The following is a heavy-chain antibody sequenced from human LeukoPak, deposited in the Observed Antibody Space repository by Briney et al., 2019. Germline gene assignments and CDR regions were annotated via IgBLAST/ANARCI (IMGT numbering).Heavy chain of an antibody. Sequence: GESLKISCKGSGYSFTTYWIAWVRQMPGKGLEWMGIIYPGDSDTRYRPSFQGQVTISADKSISTAYLQWSSLEASDTAMYYCARRRYCNSTSCYAGAFVIWGQGTMVTVSS. V-gene: IGHV5-51*01. J-gene: IGHJ3*02. CDR3: ARRRYCNSTSCYAGAFVI. CDR2: IYPGDSDT. CDR1: GYSFTTYW. D-gene: IGHD2-2*01.